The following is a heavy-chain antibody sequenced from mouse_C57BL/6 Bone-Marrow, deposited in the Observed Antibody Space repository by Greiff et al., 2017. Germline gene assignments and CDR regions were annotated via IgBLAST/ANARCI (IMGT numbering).Heavy chain of an antibody. J-gene: IGHJ4*01. CDR3: ARGSSYAYYYAMDY. D-gene: IGHD1-1*01. V-gene: IGHV1-81*01. CDR2: IYPRSGNT. CDR1: GYTFTSYG. Sequence: QVQLQQSGAELARPGASVKLSCKASGYTFTSYGISWVKQRTGQGLEWIGEIYPRSGNTYYNEKFKGKATLTADKSSSTAYMQLSSLTSEDSAVYYCARGSSYAYYYAMDYWGQGTSVTVSS.